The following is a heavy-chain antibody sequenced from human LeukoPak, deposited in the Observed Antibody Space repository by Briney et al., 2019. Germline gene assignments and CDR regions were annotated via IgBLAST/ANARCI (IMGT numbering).Heavy chain of an antibody. Sequence: PGGSLRLSCAASGFTFSEVWMHWVRQAPGKGLVWVSGINSDGRNAKYGDSVQGRFTISRDNAKNTLYLQMNSLRGEDTAVYYCARAISLDYTNWFAPGGQGTLVSAPS. CDR2: INSDGRNA. J-gene: IGHJ5*02. CDR1: GFTFSEVW. CDR3: ARAISLDYTNWFAP. D-gene: IGHD4-11*01. V-gene: IGHV3-74*03.